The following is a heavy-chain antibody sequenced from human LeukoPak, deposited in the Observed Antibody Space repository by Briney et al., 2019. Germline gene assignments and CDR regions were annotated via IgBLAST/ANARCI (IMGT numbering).Heavy chain of an antibody. D-gene: IGHD3-3*01. CDR2: IRYDGSNK. CDR1: GFPFSSYG. CDR3: AKDLVWSGYYASGADY. J-gene: IGHJ4*02. Sequence: PGGTLRLSCTASGFPFSSYGMHWVRQAPGKGLEWVAFIRYDGSNKYYAESVKGRFTISRDNFKNMLYLHMNSLRVEDTAAYYCAKDLVWSGYYASGADYWGQGTLVTVSS. V-gene: IGHV3-30*02.